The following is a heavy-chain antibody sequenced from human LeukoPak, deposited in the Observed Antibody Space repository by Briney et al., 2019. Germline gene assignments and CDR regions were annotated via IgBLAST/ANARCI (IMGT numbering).Heavy chain of an antibody. D-gene: IGHD2-2*02. V-gene: IGHV3-73*01. J-gene: IGHJ4*02. CDR1: GFTFSASP. CDR3: TREGCGATSCYTNDY. Sequence: GGSRRLSCAASGFTFSASPMHWVRQASGKGLEWVGRITGTYATAYSASVKGRFTISRDDSKYTTYLQMNSPETEDTAVYYCTREGCGATSCYTNDYWGQGTLVTVSS. CDR2: ITGTYAT.